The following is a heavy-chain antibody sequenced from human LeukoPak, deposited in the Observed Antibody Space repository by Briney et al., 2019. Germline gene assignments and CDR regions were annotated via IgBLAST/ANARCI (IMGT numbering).Heavy chain of an antibody. CDR3: ARDLTRWLQFYGY. V-gene: IGHV1-2*02. Sequence: ASVKVSCKASGYSFTDYYMHWVRQAPGQGLEWMGWVNPNSGGTNYAQKFQGRVTMTRDTSISTAYMELSGLRSDDTAVYYCARDLTRWLQFYGYWGQGTLVTVSS. J-gene: IGHJ4*02. CDR2: VNPNSGGT. CDR1: GYSFTDYY. D-gene: IGHD5-24*01.